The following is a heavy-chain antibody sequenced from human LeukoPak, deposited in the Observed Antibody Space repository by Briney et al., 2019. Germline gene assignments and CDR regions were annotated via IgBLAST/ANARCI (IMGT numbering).Heavy chain of an antibody. CDR1: GFTFSSNS. V-gene: IGHV3-48*01. D-gene: IGHD1-26*01. Sequence: GGSLRLSCAASGFTFSSNSMNWVRQAPGKGLEWVSYISSTGGTIYYADSMKGRFTISRDNSKNTLYLQMNSLRAEDTAVYYCAKVGATNGWGDYWGQGTLVTVSS. CDR2: ISSTGGTI. J-gene: IGHJ4*02. CDR3: AKVGATNGWGDY.